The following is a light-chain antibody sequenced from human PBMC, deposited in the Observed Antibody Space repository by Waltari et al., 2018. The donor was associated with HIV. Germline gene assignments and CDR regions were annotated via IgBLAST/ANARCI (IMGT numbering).Light chain of an antibody. J-gene: IGLJ3*02. CDR3: QSYDNSLNGWV. CDR2: SNN. Sequence: QSTLTQPPSVSGAPGQWATISCTGSSANIGAGHDVQWFQQVPGTAPKLLIYSNNDRPSGVPGRVSGSKSGTSASLASTGLQAEDESDYYCQSYDNSLNGWVFGGGTKLTVL. V-gene: IGLV1-40*01. CDR1: SANIGAGHD.